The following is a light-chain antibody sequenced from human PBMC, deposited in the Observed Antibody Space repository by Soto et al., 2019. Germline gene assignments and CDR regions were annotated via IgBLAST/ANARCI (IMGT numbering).Light chain of an antibody. V-gene: IGKV3-11*01. CDR3: QQRSNLWT. Sequence: EIVLTQSPATLSLSPGERATLSCRASQSVSSYLAWYQQKPGQAPRLLIYDASNRATGIPARFSGSGSGIDFTLTISSLEPEDFAVYYCQQRSNLWTFGQGTKVDIK. CDR1: QSVSSY. J-gene: IGKJ1*01. CDR2: DAS.